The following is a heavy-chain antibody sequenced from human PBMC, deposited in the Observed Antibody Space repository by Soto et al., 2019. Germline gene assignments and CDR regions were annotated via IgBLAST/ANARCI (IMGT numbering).Heavy chain of an antibody. J-gene: IGHJ4*02. V-gene: IGHV1-69*01. CDR2: IIPIFGTA. Sequence: QVQLVQSGAEVKKPGSSVKVSCKASGGTFSSYAISWVRQAPGQGPEWMGGIIPIFGTANYAQKFQGRVTITADESTRTAYMELSSLRSEDTAVYYCARGRSICGGDCYDFDYWGQGTLVTVSS. D-gene: IGHD2-21*02. CDR3: ARGRSICGGDCYDFDY. CDR1: GGTFSSYA.